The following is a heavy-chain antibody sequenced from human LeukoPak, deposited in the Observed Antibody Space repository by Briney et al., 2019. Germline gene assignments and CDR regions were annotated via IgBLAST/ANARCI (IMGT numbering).Heavy chain of an antibody. CDR1: GFTFSRYS. J-gene: IGHJ3*02. D-gene: IGHD3-10*01. CDR2: IGTTSTYI. Sequence: GGSLRLSCLASGFTFSRYSMNWVRQSPGQGLEWVSSIGTTSTYIYYADSLKGRVTISRDNAKNSLFLQLNSLRAEDTAIYYCAREGLRGGVITLGAFDTWGQGTTVTVSS. V-gene: IGHV3-21*01. CDR3: AREGLRGGVITLGAFDT.